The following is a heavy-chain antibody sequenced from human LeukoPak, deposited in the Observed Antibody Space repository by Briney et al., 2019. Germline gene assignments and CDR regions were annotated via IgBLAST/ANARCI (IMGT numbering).Heavy chain of an antibody. CDR2: ISSSGSTI. J-gene: IGHJ4*02. V-gene: IGHV3-48*03. CDR3: AKDTRDILTGYYNTAFDY. D-gene: IGHD3-9*01. CDR1: GFTFSSYE. Sequence: QPGGSLRLSCAASGFTFSSYEMNWVRQAPGKGLEWVSYISSSGSTIYYADSVKGRFTISRDNAKNSLYLQMNSLRAEDTALYYCAKDTRDILTGYYNTAFDYWGQGTLVTVSS.